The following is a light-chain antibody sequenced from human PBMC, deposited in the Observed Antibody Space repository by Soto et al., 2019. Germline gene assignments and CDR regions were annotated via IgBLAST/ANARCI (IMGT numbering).Light chain of an antibody. J-gene: IGKJ1*01. Sequence: DIQMPQYPSTVSAAVGDSVTITCRASQSISTWLAWYQQKPGKAPNLLLYDASSLESGVPARFSGSGSGTQFTLTNSSLQPDDFATYYCQQYNSFSKTFGQGTKVEIK. V-gene: IGKV1-5*01. CDR1: QSISTW. CDR3: QQYNSFSKT. CDR2: DAS.